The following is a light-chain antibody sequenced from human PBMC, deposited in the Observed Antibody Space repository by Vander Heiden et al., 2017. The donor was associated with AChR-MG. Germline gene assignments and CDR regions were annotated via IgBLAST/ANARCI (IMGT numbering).Light chain of an antibody. V-gene: IGKV4-1*01. CDR3: QQYYSTPPT. J-gene: IGKJ2*01. CDR2: WAS. CDR1: QSVLYSSNNKNY. Sequence: DIVMIQSPDSLPVSLGERATINCKSSQSVLYSSNNKNYLAWYQQKPGQPPKLLIYWASTRESGVPDRFSGSGSGTDFTLTISSLQAEDVAVYYCQQYYSTPPTFGQGTKLEIK.